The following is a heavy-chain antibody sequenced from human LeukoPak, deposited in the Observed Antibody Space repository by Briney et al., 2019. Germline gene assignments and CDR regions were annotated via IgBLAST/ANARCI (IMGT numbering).Heavy chain of an antibody. J-gene: IGHJ6*02. CDR1: GYTFSSYV. CDR3: ATGSITMIRGTVYYYYGLDV. CDR2: ISGYNGNT. D-gene: IGHD3-10*01. Sequence: ASVKVSCKASGYTFSSYVIIWVRHAPGQGLECMGWISGYNGNTNYAQKFQGRVTMTTDTSTSIAYMELRSLRSDDSAVYYCATGSITMIRGTVYYYYGLDVWGQGTTVTVSS. V-gene: IGHV1-18*01.